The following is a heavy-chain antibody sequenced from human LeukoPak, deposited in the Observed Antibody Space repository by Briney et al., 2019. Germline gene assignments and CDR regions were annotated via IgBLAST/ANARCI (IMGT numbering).Heavy chain of an antibody. V-gene: IGHV4-34*01. J-gene: IGHJ4*02. CDR3: AREIVRVARTTVTKSTFRPYFDY. D-gene: IGHD4-17*01. CDR2: INHSGST. Sequence: SGTLSLTCAVYGGSFSGYYWSWIRQPPGKGLEWIGEINHSGSTNYNPSLKSRVTISVDTSKNQFSLKLSSVTAADTAVYYCAREIVRVARTTVTKSTFRPYFDYWGQGTLVTVSS. CDR1: GGSFSGYY.